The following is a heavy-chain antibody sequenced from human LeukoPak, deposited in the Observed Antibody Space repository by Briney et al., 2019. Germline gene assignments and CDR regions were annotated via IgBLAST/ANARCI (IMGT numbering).Heavy chain of an antibody. Sequence: PGGSLRLSCAASGFTFSNYGMHWVRQAPGKGLEWVAFIWYDGSNKYYADSVKGRFTISRDNSKNTLSLQLSSLRADDTAVYYCARGMAATAFDYWGQGTLVTVSS. CDR2: IWYDGSNK. CDR3: ARGMAATAFDY. D-gene: IGHD2-15*01. CDR1: GFTFSNYG. J-gene: IGHJ4*02. V-gene: IGHV3-33*01.